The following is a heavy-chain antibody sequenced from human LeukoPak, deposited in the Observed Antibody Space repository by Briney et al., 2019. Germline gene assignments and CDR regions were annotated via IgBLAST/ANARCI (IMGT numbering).Heavy chain of an antibody. CDR1: GFTLTYYA. J-gene: IGHJ4*02. CDR3: ARSSYDYGGIEGPFDY. V-gene: IGHV3-30*15. Sequence: PGRSLRLSCAASGFTLTYYAMHWVRQAPGKGLEWVAVTSYDGNKKYYADSVKGRFTISRDSSKNTLYLQMSSLRAEDTAMYYCARSSYDYGGIEGPFDYWGQGTLVTVSS. D-gene: IGHD4-23*01. CDR2: TSYDGNKK.